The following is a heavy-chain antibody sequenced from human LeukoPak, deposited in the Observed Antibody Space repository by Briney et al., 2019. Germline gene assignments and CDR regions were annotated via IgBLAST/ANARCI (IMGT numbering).Heavy chain of an antibody. J-gene: IGHJ4*02. CDR1: GFTFSSYS. CDR2: ISSSSSYI. CDR3: ARDYYDILTGTFDY. Sequence: GGSLRLSCAASGFTFSSYSMNWVRQAPGKGLEWVSSISSSSSYIYYADSVKGRLTISRDNAKNSLYLQMNSLRAEDTAVYYCARDYYDILTGTFDYWGQGTLVTVSS. V-gene: IGHV3-21*01. D-gene: IGHD3-9*01.